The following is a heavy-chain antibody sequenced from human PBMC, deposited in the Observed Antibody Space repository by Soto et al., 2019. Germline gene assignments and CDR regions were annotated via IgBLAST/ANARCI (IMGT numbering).Heavy chain of an antibody. CDR3: ARQGCSGGSCRTTVTTVDY. CDR2: IYYSGST. CDR1: GGSISSSSYY. Sequence: SETLSLTCTVSGGSISSSSYYWGWIRQPPGKGLEWIGSIYYSGSTYYNPSLKSRVTISVDTSKNQFSLKLSSVTAADTAVYYCARQGCSGGSCRTTVTTVDYWGQGTLVTVSS. D-gene: IGHD2-15*01. V-gene: IGHV4-39*01. J-gene: IGHJ4*02.